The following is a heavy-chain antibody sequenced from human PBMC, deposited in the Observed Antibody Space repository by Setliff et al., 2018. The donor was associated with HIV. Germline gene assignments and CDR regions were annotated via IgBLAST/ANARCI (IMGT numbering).Heavy chain of an antibody. V-gene: IGHV1-8*01. J-gene: IGHJ6*03. CDR2: MNPDSGNT. Sequence: GASVKVSCKASGYTSTSYDINWVRQATGQGLEWMGRMNPDSGNTGSAQNFQGRLTITWNTSISTAYMELGSLGFDDTAVYFCARTRSGGSSVYYYYYMDVWGQGTAVTV. D-gene: IGHD2-15*01. CDR1: GYTSTSYD. CDR3: ARTRSGGSSVYYYYYMDV.